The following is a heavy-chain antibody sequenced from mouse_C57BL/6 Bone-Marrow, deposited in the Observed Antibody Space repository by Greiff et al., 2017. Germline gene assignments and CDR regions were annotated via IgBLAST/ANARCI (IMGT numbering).Heavy chain of an antibody. J-gene: IGHJ2*01. CDR1: GYTFTSYW. V-gene: IGHV1-64*01. CDR3: ARSKSHSNYDY. D-gene: IGHD2-5*01. CDR2: IHPNSGST. Sequence: QVQLQQSGAELVKPGASVKLSCKASGYTFTSYWMHWVKQRPGQGLEWIAMIHPNSGSTNYDEKLKSKATLTVDKSSSTAYMQLSSLTSEDSAVHYCARSKSHSNYDYWGQGTTLTVSS.